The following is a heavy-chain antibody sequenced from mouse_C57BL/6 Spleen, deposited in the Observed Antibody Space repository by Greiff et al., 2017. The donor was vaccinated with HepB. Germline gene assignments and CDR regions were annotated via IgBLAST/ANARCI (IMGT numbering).Heavy chain of an antibody. V-gene: IGHV3-6*01. Sequence: VQLKESGPGLVKPSQSLSLTCSVTGYSITSGYYWNWIRQVPGNKLEWMGYISYDGSNNYNPSLKNRISITRDTSKNQLFLKLNSVTTEDTATYYCAGENYEGVFDYWGQGTTLTVSS. CDR3: AGENYEGVFDY. D-gene: IGHD1-1*01. CDR1: GYSITSGYY. J-gene: IGHJ2*01. CDR2: ISYDGSN.